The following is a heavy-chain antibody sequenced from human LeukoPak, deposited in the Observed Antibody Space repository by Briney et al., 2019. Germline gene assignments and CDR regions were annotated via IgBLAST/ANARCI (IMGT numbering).Heavy chain of an antibody. CDR1: GFTFTNYG. D-gene: IGHD4/OR15-4a*01. CDR2: IMYDGSNK. J-gene: IGHJ4*02. V-gene: IGHV3-30*02. Sequence: GGSLRLSCEVSGFTFTNYGMHWVRQAPGKGLEWVAFIMYDGSNKYYADSVRGRFTISRDNTRNTLYLQMNSLGAEDTAVYYCARDSWDANYPDFDHWAQGTLVTVSS. CDR3: ARDSWDANYPDFDH.